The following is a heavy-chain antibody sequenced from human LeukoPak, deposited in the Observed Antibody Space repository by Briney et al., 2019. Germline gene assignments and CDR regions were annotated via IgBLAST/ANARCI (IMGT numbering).Heavy chain of an antibody. CDR3: ARDFYDSSGYYHGGY. J-gene: IGHJ4*02. CDR1: GYSISSGYY. V-gene: IGHV3-7*01. CDR2: IKPDGSEK. D-gene: IGHD3-22*01. Sequence: ETLSLTCAVSGYSISSGYYWGWIRQPPGKGLEWVAYIKPDGSEKDYVDTVKGRFTISRDNAKNSLYLQMNSLRAEDTAVYYCARDFYDSSGYYHGGYWGQGTLVTVSA.